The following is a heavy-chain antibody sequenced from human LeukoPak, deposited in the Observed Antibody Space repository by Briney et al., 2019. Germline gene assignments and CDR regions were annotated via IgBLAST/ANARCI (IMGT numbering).Heavy chain of an antibody. CDR2: INPSGGST. V-gene: IGHV1-46*01. Sequence: ASVKVSCKASGYTFTSYYMHWVRQAPGQGLEWMGIINPSGGSTSYAQKFQGRVTMTRDTSTSTVYMELSSLRSEDTAVYYCASNYDSSGYYSLRLAFDIWGQGTMVTVSS. D-gene: IGHD3-22*01. J-gene: IGHJ3*02. CDR1: GYTFTSYY. CDR3: ASNYDSSGYYSLRLAFDI.